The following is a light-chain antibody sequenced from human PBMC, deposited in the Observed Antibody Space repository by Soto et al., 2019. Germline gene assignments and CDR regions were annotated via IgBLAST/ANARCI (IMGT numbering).Light chain of an antibody. V-gene: IGKV1-39*01. J-gene: IGKJ5*01. CDR3: QECYSTPRT. CDR1: QSISSY. CDR2: AAS. Sequence: DIQMTQSPSSLSASVGDRVTITFRASQSISSYLNWYQQKPGKAPKLLIYAASSLQSGVPSRFSGSGSGTDFTLAISSLRPEDFATYFCQECYSTPRTVGEGTRLEIK.